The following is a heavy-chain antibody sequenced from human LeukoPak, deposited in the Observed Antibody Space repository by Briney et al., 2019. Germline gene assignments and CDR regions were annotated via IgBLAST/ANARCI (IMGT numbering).Heavy chain of an antibody. CDR1: GGSTSSSNW. CDR2: IYDSVST. J-gene: IGHJ3*02. Sequence: SGTLSLTCAVSGGSTSSSNWWGWVRQPPGKGREGIGEIYDSVSTNYTPSLKSRVTISVDKSKNQFSLKLSSVTAPDTAVYYCARDISSGDAFHIWGQGTMVTVSS. D-gene: IGHD6-19*01. CDR3: ARDISSGDAFHI. V-gene: IGHV4-4*02.